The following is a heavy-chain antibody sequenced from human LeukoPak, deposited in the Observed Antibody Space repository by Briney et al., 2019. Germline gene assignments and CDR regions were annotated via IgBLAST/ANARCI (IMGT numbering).Heavy chain of an antibody. CDR3: ANGSPIITAVAPSEGAFDI. D-gene: IGHD6-19*01. J-gene: IGHJ3*02. CDR2: ISGSGGST. CDR1: GFTFSSYA. V-gene: IGHV3-23*01. Sequence: AGGSLRLSCAASGFTFSSYAMSWVRQAPGKGLEWVSAISGSGGSTYYADSVKGRFTISRDTAKNSLYLQMNSLRAEDTAVYYCANGSPIITAVAPSEGAFDIWGQGTMVTVSS.